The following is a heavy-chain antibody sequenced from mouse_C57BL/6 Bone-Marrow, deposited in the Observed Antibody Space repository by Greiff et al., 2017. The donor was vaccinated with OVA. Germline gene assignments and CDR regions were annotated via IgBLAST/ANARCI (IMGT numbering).Heavy chain of an antibody. CDR2: IYPGDGDT. CDR1: GYAFSSSW. Sequence: QVTLKVSGPELVKPGASVKISCKASGYAFSSSWMNWVKQRPGKGLEWIGRIYPGDGDTNYNGKFKGKATLTADKSSSTAYMQLSSLTSEDSAVYFCAREYGSSSAWFAYWGQGTLVTVSA. D-gene: IGHD1-1*01. CDR3: AREYGSSSAWFAY. V-gene: IGHV1-82*01. J-gene: IGHJ3*01.